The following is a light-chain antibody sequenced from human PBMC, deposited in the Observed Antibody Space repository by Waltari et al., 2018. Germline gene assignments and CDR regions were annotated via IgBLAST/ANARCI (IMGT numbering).Light chain of an antibody. J-gene: IGKJ2*01. CDR3: MQRTXXYT. Sequence: DVVMTQSPLSXPVTLGQPASISXRSSQSLVHSDCSTYLTWLQHMPGQSPRRLFYKVSNRDSGVPDXFSGXXSGTDFTLKISRVEAEDVGVYYCMQRTXXYTFGQGTMLEXK. CDR1: QSLVHSDCSTY. V-gene: IGKV2-30*02. CDR2: KVS.